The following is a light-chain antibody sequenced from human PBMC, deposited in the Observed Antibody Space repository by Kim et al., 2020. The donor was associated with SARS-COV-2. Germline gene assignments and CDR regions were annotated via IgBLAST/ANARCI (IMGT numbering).Light chain of an antibody. V-gene: IGKV1-5*01. Sequence: STRSASVGDRVTLTCRARQSGSLWLAWYQQKPGKAPKLLIYDGSNLQSGVPSRFSGSGSGTEFTLTISSLQPDDFAIYYCQHRQTFGQGTKVDIK. J-gene: IGKJ1*01. CDR2: DGS. CDR3: QHRQT. CDR1: QSGSLW.